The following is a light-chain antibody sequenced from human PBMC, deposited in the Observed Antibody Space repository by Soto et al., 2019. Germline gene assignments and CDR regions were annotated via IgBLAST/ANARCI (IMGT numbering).Light chain of an antibody. CDR1: QSVSSN. V-gene: IGKV3-15*01. J-gene: IGKJ5*01. CDR2: GAS. CDR3: QQRSNWPPSIT. Sequence: EIVMTQSPATLSVSPGERATLSCRASQSVSSNLAWYQQKPGQAPRLLIYGASTRATGIAARFSGSGSGTDFTLTISSLEPEDFAVYYCQQRSNWPPSITFGPGTRLEIK.